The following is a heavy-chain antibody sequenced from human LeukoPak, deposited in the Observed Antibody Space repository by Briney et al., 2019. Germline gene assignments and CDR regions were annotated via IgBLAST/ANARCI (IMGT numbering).Heavy chain of an antibody. V-gene: IGHV3-30*18. CDR1: GFTFNSYG. D-gene: IGHD3-22*01. CDR2: ISYDGSNK. Sequence: PGRSLRLSCAASGFTFNSYGMHWVRQAPGKGLEWVAVISYDGSNKYYADSVKGRFAISRDNSKNTLYLQMNSLRAEDTAVYYCAKESGSSGYYHPWGPGTLVTVSS. J-gene: IGHJ5*02. CDR3: AKESGSSGYYHP.